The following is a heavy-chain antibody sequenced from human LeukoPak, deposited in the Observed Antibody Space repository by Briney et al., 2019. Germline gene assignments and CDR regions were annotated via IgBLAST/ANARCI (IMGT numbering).Heavy chain of an antibody. Sequence: GGSLRLSCAASGFTFSSYGMHWVRQAPGKGLEWVAVISYDGSNKYYADSVKGRFTISRDNSKNTLYLQMNSLRAEDTAVYYCAKESKYITISGVANYFDYWGQGTLVTVSS. CDR2: ISYDGSNK. D-gene: IGHD3-3*01. J-gene: IGHJ4*02. CDR3: AKESKYITISGVANYFDY. V-gene: IGHV3-30*18. CDR1: GFTFSSYG.